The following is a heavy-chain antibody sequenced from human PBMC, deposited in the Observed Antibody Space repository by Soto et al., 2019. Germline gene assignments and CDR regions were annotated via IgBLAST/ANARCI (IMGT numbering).Heavy chain of an antibody. CDR2: VTPKGGDS. CDR1: GYMFSDYF. Sequence: QVELVPSGTEVKRPGASVKVSCKASGYMFSDYFLHWVRQAPGQGLERKGWVTPKGGDSHYAQKLKHRVTMRADTPMTNTAYMELSGLRCDHTATYFCARASFILRGITNLGEASPGIIEHWRQGTQVSVSS. J-gene: IGHJ5*02. D-gene: IGHD3-3*01. CDR3: ARASFILRGITNLGEASPGIIEH. V-gene: IGHV1-2*02.